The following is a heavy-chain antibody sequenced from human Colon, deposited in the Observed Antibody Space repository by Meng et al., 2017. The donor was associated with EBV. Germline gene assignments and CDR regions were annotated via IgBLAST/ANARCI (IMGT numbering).Heavy chain of an antibody. V-gene: IGHV4-61*01. J-gene: IGHJ4*02. CDR1: GGSVSSETYY. D-gene: IGHD2-2*01. Sequence: ESGPGLWKPSETLSLTCSVSGGSVSSETYYWNWIRQPPGKALEWIGYVSYSGGTNYNPSLKNRVTISVDTSKNQVSLRLSSVTAADTAVFYCARAVGPDCSSTSCPFDYWGQGTLVTVSS. CDR2: VSYSGGT. CDR3: ARAVGPDCSSTSCPFDY.